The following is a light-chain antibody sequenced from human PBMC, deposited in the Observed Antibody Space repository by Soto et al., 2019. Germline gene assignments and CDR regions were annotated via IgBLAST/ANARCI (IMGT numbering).Light chain of an antibody. CDR1: RSNIGSNA. CDR3: ATWDGRLNGPV. CDR2: SNN. Sequence: QSVLTQPPSASGTPGQRVTISCSGSRSNIGSNAVNWYQQLPGTAPKLLIYSNNQRPSGVPERLSGSKSGTSASLAISGLRSEDEADYYCATWDGRLNGPVFGGGTQLTVL. J-gene: IGLJ3*02. V-gene: IGLV1-44*01.